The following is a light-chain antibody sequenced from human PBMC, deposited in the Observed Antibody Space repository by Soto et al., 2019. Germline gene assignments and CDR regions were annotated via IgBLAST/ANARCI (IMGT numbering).Light chain of an antibody. Sequence: QSALTQPASVSGSPGQSITISCTGTSSDVGGYSYVSWYQQHPGKAPKLMIYEVSNRPSGVSNRFSGSKSGNTASLTISGLQAEDEDDYYCSSYTSSITLVFGGGTKLTVL. CDR3: SSYTSSITLV. V-gene: IGLV2-14*01. CDR2: EVS. J-gene: IGLJ2*01. CDR1: SSDVGGYSY.